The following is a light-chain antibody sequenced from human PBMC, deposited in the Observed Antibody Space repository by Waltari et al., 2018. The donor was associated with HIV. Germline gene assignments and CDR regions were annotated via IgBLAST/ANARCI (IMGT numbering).Light chain of an antibody. V-gene: IGKV1-9*01. J-gene: IGKJ3*01. Sequence: DIQLTQPPSFLSASVGDRVIITCRASKGISSHLAWYQQKPGKAPMFLIYISSTVESGVPTMISGSGSGTEFTLTINSLQPEDVATYYCQQHNSYPLTFGPGTKVDIK. CDR3: QQHNSYPLT. CDR2: ISS. CDR1: KGISSH.